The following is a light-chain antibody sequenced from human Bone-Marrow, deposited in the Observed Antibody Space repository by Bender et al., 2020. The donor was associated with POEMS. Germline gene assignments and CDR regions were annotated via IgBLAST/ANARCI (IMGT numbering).Light chain of an antibody. CDR2: DAT. Sequence: QSALTQPASVSGSPGQSITISCTGISSDVGSYNLVSWYQQHPGKAPKLVIYDATKRPSGVSNRFSGSKSGNTASLTISGLQAEDEADYYCCSYVGSSTWLFGGGTKLTIL. V-gene: IGLV2-23*01. J-gene: IGLJ3*02. CDR1: SSDVGSYNL. CDR3: CSYVGSSTWL.